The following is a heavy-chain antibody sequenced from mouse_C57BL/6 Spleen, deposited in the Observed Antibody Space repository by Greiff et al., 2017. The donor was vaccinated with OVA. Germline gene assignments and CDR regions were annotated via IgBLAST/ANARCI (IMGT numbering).Heavy chain of an antibody. V-gene: IGHV1-59*01. D-gene: IGHD1-1*01. CDR1: GYTFTSYW. Sequence: QVQLQQPGAELVRPGTSVKLSCKASGYTFTSYWMHWVKQRPGQGLEWIGVIDPSDSYTNYNQKFKGKATLTVDTSSSTAYMQLSSLTSEDSAVYYGSRLLDFDYWGQGTTLTVSS. CDR3: SRLLDFDY. J-gene: IGHJ2*01. CDR2: IDPSDSYT.